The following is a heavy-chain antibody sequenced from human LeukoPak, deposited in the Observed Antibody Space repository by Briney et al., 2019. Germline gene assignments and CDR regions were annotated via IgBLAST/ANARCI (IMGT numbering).Heavy chain of an antibody. CDR3: ARDLVSLGVVVPAAPLDY. Sequence: GGSLRLSYAASGFTFSGYWMSWVRQAPGKGLEWVANIKQDGSEKYYVDSVKGRFTISRDNAKNSLYLQMNSLRAEDTAVYYCARDLVSLGVVVPAAPLDYWGQGTLVTVSS. CDR2: IKQDGSEK. CDR1: GFTFSGYW. V-gene: IGHV3-7*01. D-gene: IGHD2-2*01. J-gene: IGHJ4*02.